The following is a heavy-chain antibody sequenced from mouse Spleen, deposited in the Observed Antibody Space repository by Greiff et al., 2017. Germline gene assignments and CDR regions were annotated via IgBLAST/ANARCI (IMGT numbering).Heavy chain of an antibody. V-gene: IGHV14-4*01. CDR1: GFNIKDDY. CDR2: IDPENGAT. Sequence: EVQLQQSGAELVRPGASVKLSCTASGFNIKDDYMHWVKQRPEQGLAWIGWIDPENGATEYASKFQGKATITADTSSNTAYLQLSSLTSEDTAVYYCTTDYRYDAWFAYWGQGTLVTVSA. J-gene: IGHJ3*01. D-gene: IGHD2-14*01. CDR3: TTDYRYDAWFAY.